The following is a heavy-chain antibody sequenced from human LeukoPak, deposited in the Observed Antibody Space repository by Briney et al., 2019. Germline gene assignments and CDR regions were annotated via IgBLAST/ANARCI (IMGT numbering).Heavy chain of an antibody. CDR2: VYYSKST. J-gene: IGHJ4*02. V-gene: IGHV4-39*01. Sequence: SETLSLTCAVSGGSITSSSYFWGWIRQPPGKGLDWIGYVYYSKSTYYNPSLKGRVTISADTAKNQFSLQLSSVTAADTAVYYCARNHCSGGSCYFDYWGQGTRVTVSS. D-gene: IGHD2-15*01. CDR3: ARNHCSGGSCYFDY. CDR1: GGSITSSSYF.